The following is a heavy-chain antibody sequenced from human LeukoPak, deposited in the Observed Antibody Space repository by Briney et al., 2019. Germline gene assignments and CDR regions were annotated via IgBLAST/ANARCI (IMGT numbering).Heavy chain of an antibody. CDR1: GFTFSSYA. V-gene: IGHV3-23*01. CDR2: ISGSGGST. CDR3: AKEGGGYCTNGVCHYYFDY. J-gene: IGHJ4*02. Sequence: GGSLRLSCAASGFTFSSYAMSWVRQAPGKGLEWVSAISGSGGSTYYADSVKGRFTISRGNSKNTLYLQMNSLRAEDTAVYYCAKEGGGYCTNGVCHYYFDYWGQGTLVTVSS. D-gene: IGHD2-8*01.